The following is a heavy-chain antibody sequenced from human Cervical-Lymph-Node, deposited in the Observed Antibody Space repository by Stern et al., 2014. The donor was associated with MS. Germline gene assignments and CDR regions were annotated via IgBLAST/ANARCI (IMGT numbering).Heavy chain of an antibody. CDR3: AKDLGGRAS. CDR2: SSSDGRKK. Sequence: VHLVESGGGGFRLGGSLGLSCEAPGFSFGSSGLHWVPRAPGKGLEWVALSSSDGRKKYYADSVKGRFIISRDNSKNTVYLQMNSLRVEDTAVYYCAKDLGGRASWGQGTLVTVSS. J-gene: IGHJ5*02. CDR1: GFSFGSSG. V-gene: IGHV3-30*18. D-gene: IGHD1-26*01.